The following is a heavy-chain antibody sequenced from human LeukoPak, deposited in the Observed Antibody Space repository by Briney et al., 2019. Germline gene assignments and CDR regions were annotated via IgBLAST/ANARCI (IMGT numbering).Heavy chain of an antibody. CDR1: GGSFSGYY. D-gene: IGHD3-9*01. V-gene: IGHV4-34*01. Sequence: SETLSLTCAVYGGSFSGYYWSWIRQPPGKGLEWIGEINHSGSTNYNPSLKSRVTISVDTSKNHFSLKLSSVTAADTAVYYCARGEFDWLFDAFDIWGQGTMVTVSS. CDR3: ARGEFDWLFDAFDI. J-gene: IGHJ3*02. CDR2: INHSGST.